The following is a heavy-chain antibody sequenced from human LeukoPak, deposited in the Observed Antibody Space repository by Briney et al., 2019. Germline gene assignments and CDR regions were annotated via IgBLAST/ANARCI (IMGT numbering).Heavy chain of an antibody. CDR1: GYSVSSGYY. V-gene: IGHV4-38-2*02. CDR3: AREVTMVRGIITGYYMDV. D-gene: IGHD3-10*01. J-gene: IGHJ6*03. Sequence: PSETLSLTCTVSGYSVSSGYYWGWIRQPPGKGLEWIGSSYYTGSTYNNPSLKSRVTISVDTSKNQFSLKLTSVTAADTAVYYCAREVTMVRGIITGYYMDVWGKGTTVTVSS. CDR2: SYYTGST.